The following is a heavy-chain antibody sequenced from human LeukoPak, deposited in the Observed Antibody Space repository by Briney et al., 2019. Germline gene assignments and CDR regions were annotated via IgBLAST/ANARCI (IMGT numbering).Heavy chain of an antibody. V-gene: IGHV4-34*01. CDR3: ANTYDSGSYS. J-gene: IGHJ4*02. D-gene: IGHD1-26*01. CDR1: GGSFSGYY. Sequence: PSETLSLTCAVYGGSFSGYYWSWIRQPPGKGLEWIGEINHSGSTNYNPSLKSRVTISVDTSKNQFSLELSSVTAADTAVYYCANTYDSGSYSWGQGTLVTVSS. CDR2: INHSGST.